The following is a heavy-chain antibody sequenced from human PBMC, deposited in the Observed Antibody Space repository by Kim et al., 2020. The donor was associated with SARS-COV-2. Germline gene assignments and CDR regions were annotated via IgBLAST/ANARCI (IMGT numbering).Heavy chain of an antibody. CDR2: DT. Sequence: DTRYSPSFQGQVTISADKSISTAYLQWSSLKASDTAMYYCARPSSGQWDYWGQGTLVTVSS. D-gene: IGHD3-22*01. J-gene: IGHJ4*02. V-gene: IGHV5-51*01. CDR3: ARPSSGQWDY.